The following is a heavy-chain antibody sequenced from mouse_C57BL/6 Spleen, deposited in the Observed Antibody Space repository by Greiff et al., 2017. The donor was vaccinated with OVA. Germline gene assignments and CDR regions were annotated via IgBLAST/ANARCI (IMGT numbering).Heavy chain of an antibody. CDR1: GFTFSSYA. J-gene: IGHJ3*01. D-gene: IGHD2-1*01. CDR3: TRVNGNYEAWFAY. V-gene: IGHV5-9-1*02. CDR2: ISSGGDYI. Sequence: EVKLMESGEGLVKPGGSLKLSCAASGFTFSSYAMSWVRQTPEKRLEWVAYISSGGDYIYYADTVKGRFTISRDNARNTLYLQMSSLKSEDTAMDYCTRVNGNYEAWFAYWGQGTLVTVSA.